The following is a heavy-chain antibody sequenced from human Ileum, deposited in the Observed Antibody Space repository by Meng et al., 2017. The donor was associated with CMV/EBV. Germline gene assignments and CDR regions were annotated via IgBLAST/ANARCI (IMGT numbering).Heavy chain of an antibody. CDR1: GYSFITYG. D-gene: IGHD2-21*02. J-gene: IGHJ4*02. CDR2: INTNTGNP. Sequence: QVQLVHSWSELRAPGATVKIPCKTSGYSFITYGINWVRQAPGQRIEWMGWINTNTGNPTYAQDFTGRFVFSLDTSVSTTYLQINSLRTEDSAVYYCTRGDGDHSSKFDYWGQGTLVTVSS. V-gene: IGHV7-4-1*02. CDR3: TRGDGDHSSKFDY.